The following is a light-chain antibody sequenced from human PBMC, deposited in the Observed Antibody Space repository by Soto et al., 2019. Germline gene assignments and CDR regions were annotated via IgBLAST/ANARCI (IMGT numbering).Light chain of an antibody. Sequence: DIQMTQSPSSLSAAVGDIVTVTCRASQTISTNLNWYQQKPGKAPNLLISAASSLQSGVTSRFSGSGSVTEFTLTISALQPEYFATYYCEQSYSDPPNFGGGTKVEI. V-gene: IGKV1-39*01. J-gene: IGKJ4*01. CDR3: EQSYSDPPN. CDR2: AAS. CDR1: QTISTN.